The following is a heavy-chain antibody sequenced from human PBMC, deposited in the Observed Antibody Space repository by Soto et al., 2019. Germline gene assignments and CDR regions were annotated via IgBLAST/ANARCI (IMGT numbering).Heavy chain of an antibody. Sequence: PGGSLRLSCAASGFTFSSYWMSRVRQAPGKGLEWVANIKQDGSKKYYVDSVKGRFTISRDNAKNSLYLQMNSLRAEDTAVYYCARVQTPRYYYYYYGMDVWGQGTTVTVSS. CDR2: IKQDGSKK. CDR3: ARVQTPRYYYYYYGMDV. J-gene: IGHJ6*02. CDR1: GFTFSSYW. D-gene: IGHD3-3*01. V-gene: IGHV3-7*03.